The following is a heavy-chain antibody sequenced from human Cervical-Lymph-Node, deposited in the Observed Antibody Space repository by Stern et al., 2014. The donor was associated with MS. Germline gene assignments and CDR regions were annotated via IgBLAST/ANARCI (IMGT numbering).Heavy chain of an antibody. CDR1: GGTFSTYS. D-gene: IGHD1-1*01. V-gene: IGHV1-69*06. CDR2: ISLIFGRV. Sequence: VQLVQSGAEVKRPGSSVRVSCEASGGTFSTYSISWVRQAPGQGLEWMGGISLIFGRVNYAQKFQGRLTMSADKSTSTVYLDLNSLRSEDTAMYYCARYRGTFYFDNWGQGTLVTVSS. J-gene: IGHJ4*02. CDR3: ARYRGTFYFDN.